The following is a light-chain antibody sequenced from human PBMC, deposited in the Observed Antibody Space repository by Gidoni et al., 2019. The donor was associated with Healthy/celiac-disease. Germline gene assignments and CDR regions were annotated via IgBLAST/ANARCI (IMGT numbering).Light chain of an antibody. V-gene: IGKV3-20*01. J-gene: IGKJ1*01. CDR1: QSVSSSY. CDR3: QQYNSSWT. CDR2: NAS. Sequence: EIVLTQSPGTLSLPPGERATLTCRASQSVSSSYLAWYQQKPGQAPRLLIYNASSRATGVPERFSGSGSGTDFTLTISRLEPEDFAVYYCQQYNSSWTFGQGTKVEIK.